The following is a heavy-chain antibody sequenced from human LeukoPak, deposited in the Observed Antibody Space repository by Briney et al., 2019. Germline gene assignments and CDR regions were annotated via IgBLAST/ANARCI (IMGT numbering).Heavy chain of an antibody. V-gene: IGHV4-59*01. CDR3: ARVMKGSGSYYKKNYYYYYMDV. CDR1: GGSISSYY. Sequence: SETLSLTCTVSGGSISSYYWSWIRQPPGKGLEWVGYIYYSGSTNYNPSLKSRVTISVDTSKNQFSLKLSSVTAADTAVYYCARVMKGSGSYYKKNYYYYYMDVWGKGTTVTISS. D-gene: IGHD3-10*01. CDR2: IYYSGST. J-gene: IGHJ6*03.